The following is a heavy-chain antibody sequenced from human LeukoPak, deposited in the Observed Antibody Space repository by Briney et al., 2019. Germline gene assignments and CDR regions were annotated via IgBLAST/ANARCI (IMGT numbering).Heavy chain of an antibody. J-gene: IGHJ5*02. CDR2: IISSGNT. V-gene: IGHV4-4*07. D-gene: IGHD3-16*01. Sequence: PSETLSLTCTVSGGSINSYYWSWIRQPAGKGLEWVGRIISSGNTTYNPSLQSRVTMSVDTSKNQFSLRLNSVTAADTAVYYCARSPHRLIGHWFDPWGQGTLVTVSS. CDR3: ARSPHRLIGHWFDP. CDR1: GGSINSYY.